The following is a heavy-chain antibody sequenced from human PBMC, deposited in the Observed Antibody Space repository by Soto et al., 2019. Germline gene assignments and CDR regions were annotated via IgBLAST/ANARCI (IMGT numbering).Heavy chain of an antibody. D-gene: IGHD2-15*01. Sequence: SETLSLTCAVYGGSFSCYYWSWIRQPPGKGLEWIGETNHSGSTNYNPSLKSRVTISVDTSKNQFSLKLSSVTAADTAVYYCARGRIEPKRVVVAATRCWFDPWGQGTLVTVSS. V-gene: IGHV4-34*01. CDR2: TNHSGST. J-gene: IGHJ5*02. CDR1: GGSFSCYY. CDR3: ARGRIEPKRVVVAATRCWFDP.